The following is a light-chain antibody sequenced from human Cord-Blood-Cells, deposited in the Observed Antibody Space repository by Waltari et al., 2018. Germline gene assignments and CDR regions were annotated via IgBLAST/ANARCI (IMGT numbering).Light chain of an antibody. Sequence: DIQMTQSPSSLSACVGYRVTITCRASQSISSYLNWYQQKPGKAPKLLIYAASSLQSGVPSRFSGSGSGTDCTLTISSLQPEDFATYYCQQSYSTPWTFGQGTKVEIK. CDR1: QSISSY. CDR3: QQSYSTPWT. CDR2: AAS. J-gene: IGKJ1*01. V-gene: IGKV1-39*01.